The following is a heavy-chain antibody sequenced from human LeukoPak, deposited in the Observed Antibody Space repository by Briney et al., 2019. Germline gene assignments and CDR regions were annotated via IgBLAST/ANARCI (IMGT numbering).Heavy chain of an antibody. CDR3: AKYLGTMTVVDSYFDY. V-gene: IGHV3-23*01. CDR1: GFTFTNYA. D-gene: IGHD3-22*01. CDR2: ISGSGGST. Sequence: GGSLRLSCAASGFTFTNYAMSWVRQAPGKGLEWVSVISGSGGSTFYADSVKGRFTISRDSSKNTLYLQMNSLRAEDTAVYYCAKYLGTMTVVDSYFDYWGQGTLVTVSS. J-gene: IGHJ4*02.